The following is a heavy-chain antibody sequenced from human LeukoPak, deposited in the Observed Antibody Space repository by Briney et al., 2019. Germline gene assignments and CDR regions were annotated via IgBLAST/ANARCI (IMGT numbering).Heavy chain of an antibody. CDR2: IYTSGST. CDR3: ARDSGGDYAWFDP. V-gene: IGHV4-61*02. J-gene: IGHJ5*02. CDR1: GGSISSGSYY. Sequence: SETLSLTCTVSGGSISSGSYYWSWIRQPAGKGLEWIGRIYTSGSTNYNPSLKSRVTISVDTSKNQFSLELSSVTAADTAVYYCARDSGGDYAWFDPWGQGTLVTVSS. D-gene: IGHD2-21*02.